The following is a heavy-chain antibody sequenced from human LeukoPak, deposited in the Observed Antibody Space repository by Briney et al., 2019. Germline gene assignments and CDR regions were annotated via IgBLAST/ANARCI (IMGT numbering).Heavy chain of an antibody. J-gene: IGHJ6*04. CDR1: GGSISSYY. CDR3: ARGPRSGKMDV. Sequence: SETLSLTCTVSGGSISSYYWSWIRQPPGKGLEWIGYIYHSGRTTYNPSLKGRVTMSVATSKNQFSLRLSSVTAADTAVYSCARGPRSGKMDVWGKGTTVTVSS. V-gene: IGHV4-59*01. D-gene: IGHD1-1*01. CDR2: IYHSGRT.